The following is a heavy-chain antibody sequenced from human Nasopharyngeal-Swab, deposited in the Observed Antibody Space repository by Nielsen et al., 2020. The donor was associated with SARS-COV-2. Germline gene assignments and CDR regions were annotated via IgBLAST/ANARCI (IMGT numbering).Heavy chain of an antibody. CDR3: ARSVAGTTHYYYYYGMDV. V-gene: IGHV1-2*06. D-gene: IGHD6-19*01. Sequence: ASVKVSCKASGDTFTGYYMHWVRQAPGQGLEWMGRINPNSGGTNYAQKFQGRVTMTRDTSISTAYMELSRLRSDDTAVYYCARSVAGTTHYYYYYGMDVWGQGTTVTVSS. J-gene: IGHJ6*02. CDR1: GDTFTGYY. CDR2: INPNSGGT.